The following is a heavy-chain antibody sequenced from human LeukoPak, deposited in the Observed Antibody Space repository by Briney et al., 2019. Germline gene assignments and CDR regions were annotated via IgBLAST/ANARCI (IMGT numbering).Heavy chain of an antibody. Sequence: GGSLRLSCAASGFTFSSYEMHWVRQAPGKGLEWVSYISSSGSTIYYADSVKGRFTISRDNAKNSLYLQMNSLRAEDTAVYYCARVVILTGNAFDIWGQGTMVTVSS. CDR3: ARVVILTGNAFDI. CDR2: ISSSGSTI. V-gene: IGHV3-48*03. D-gene: IGHD3-9*01. CDR1: GFTFSSYE. J-gene: IGHJ3*02.